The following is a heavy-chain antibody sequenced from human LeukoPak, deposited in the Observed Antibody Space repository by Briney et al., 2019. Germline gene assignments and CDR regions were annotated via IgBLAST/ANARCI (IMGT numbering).Heavy chain of an antibody. Sequence: GGSLRLSCAASGFTFNSYGMHWVRQAPGKGLEWVAVISYDGSNKYYADSVKGRFTISRDNSKNTLYLQMNSLRAEDTAVYYCARDHYYYDSSGYSDYWGQGTLVTVSS. J-gene: IGHJ4*02. D-gene: IGHD3-22*01. CDR1: GFTFNSYG. CDR2: ISYDGSNK. V-gene: IGHV3-30*19. CDR3: ARDHYYYDSSGYSDY.